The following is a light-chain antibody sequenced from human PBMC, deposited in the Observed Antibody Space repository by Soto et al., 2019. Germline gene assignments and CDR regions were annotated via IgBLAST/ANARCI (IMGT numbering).Light chain of an antibody. V-gene: IGLV2-14*01. CDR3: SSYTSSSTPSYA. CDR1: SSDVGGYNY. Sequence: QSVLTQPASVSGSPGQSITIPCTGTSSDVGGYNYVSWYQQHPGKAPKLMIYDVSNRPSGVSNRFSGSKSGNTASLTISGLQAEDEADYYCSSYTSSSTPSYAFGTGTKVTVL. J-gene: IGLJ1*01. CDR2: DVS.